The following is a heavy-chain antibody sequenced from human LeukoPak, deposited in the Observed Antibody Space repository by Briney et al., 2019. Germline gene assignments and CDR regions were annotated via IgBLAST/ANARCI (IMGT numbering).Heavy chain of an antibody. D-gene: IGHD6-13*01. CDR2: INHSGST. J-gene: IGHJ4*02. CDR1: GGSFSGYY. Sequence: SETLSLTCAVYGGSFSGYYWSWIRQPPGKGLEWIGEINHSGSTNYNPSLKSRVTISVDTSKNQFSLKLSSVTAADTAVYYCARVSSIAAAGTSFDYWGQGTLVTVSS. V-gene: IGHV4-34*01. CDR3: ARVSSIAAAGTSFDY.